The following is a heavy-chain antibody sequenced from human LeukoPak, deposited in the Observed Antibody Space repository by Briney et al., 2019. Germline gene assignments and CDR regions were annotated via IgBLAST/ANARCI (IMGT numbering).Heavy chain of an antibody. J-gene: IGHJ4*02. CDR1: GFTFSSYG. V-gene: IGHV3-30*03. Sequence: GRSLRLSCAASGFTFSSYGMHWVRQAPGKGLEWVAVISYDGSNKYYADSVKGRFTISRDNSKNTLYLQMNSLRAEDTAVYYCARERSPYDFWSGYLYYFDYWGQGTLVTVSS. D-gene: IGHD3-3*01. CDR3: ARERSPYDFWSGYLYYFDY. CDR2: ISYDGSNK.